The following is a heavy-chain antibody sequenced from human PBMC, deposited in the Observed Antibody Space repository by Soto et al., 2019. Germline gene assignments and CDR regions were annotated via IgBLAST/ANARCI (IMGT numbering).Heavy chain of an antibody. J-gene: IGHJ6*03. Sequence: PSETLSLTCAVYGGSFSGYYWSWIRQPPGKGLEWIGEINHSGSTNYNPSLKSRVTISVDTSKNQFSLKLSSVTAADTAVYYCARSATTVTTWGSLNYYSYMDVWGQGTTVTVSS. CDR1: GGSFSGYY. CDR3: ARSATTVTTWGSLNYYSYMDV. V-gene: IGHV4-34*01. D-gene: IGHD4-17*01. CDR2: INHSGST.